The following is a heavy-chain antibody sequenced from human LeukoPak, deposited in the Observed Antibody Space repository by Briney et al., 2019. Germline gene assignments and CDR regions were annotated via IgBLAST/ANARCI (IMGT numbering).Heavy chain of an antibody. CDR1: GGSITSHY. V-gene: IGHV4-59*11. D-gene: IGHD5-18*01. J-gene: IGHJ4*02. CDR2: LFDSVRT. CDR3: ATIKRGSIFGYFDF. Sequence: SETLSLTCTVSGGSITSHYWSWVRQPPGKGLEWIAYLFDSVRTKDNPSLKSRLTLPADTSKNQFSLRLNSVTAADTAVYYCATIKRGSIFGYFDFWGQGIKVTVSS.